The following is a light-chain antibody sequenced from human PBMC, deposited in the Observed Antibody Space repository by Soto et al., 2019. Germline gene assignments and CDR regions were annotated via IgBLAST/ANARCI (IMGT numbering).Light chain of an antibody. CDR3: QSYDSSLSAVV. CDR2: GNS. J-gene: IGLJ2*01. CDR1: SSNIGAGYD. V-gene: IGLV1-40*01. Sequence: QSVLTQPPSVSGAPGQSVTISCTGSSSNIGAGYDVHWYQQLPGTAPKLLIYGNSNRPSGVPDRFSGSKSGTSASLANTGLQAEDEADYYCQSYDSSLSAVVFGGGTKLTVL.